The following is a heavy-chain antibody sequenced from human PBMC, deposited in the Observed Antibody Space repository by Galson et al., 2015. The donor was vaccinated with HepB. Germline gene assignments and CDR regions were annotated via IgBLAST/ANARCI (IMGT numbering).Heavy chain of an antibody. D-gene: IGHD2-21*01. CDR3: ARDEPVYGGHSPAASDI. V-gene: IGHV3-21*01. Sequence: SLRLSCAASAFTFRNAWMNWVRQAPGKGLEWVSFISSGSTYIYYVDSVMGRFTISRDNAKKTLYLQMNSLRAEDTAVYYCARDEPVYGGHSPAASDIWGQGTMVTVSS. CDR1: AFTFRNAW. CDR2: ISSGSTYI. J-gene: IGHJ3*02.